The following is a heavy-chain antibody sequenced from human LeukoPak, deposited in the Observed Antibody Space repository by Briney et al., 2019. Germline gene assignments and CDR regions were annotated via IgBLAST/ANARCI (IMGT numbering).Heavy chain of an antibody. CDR1: GFTFSDYY. CDR2: ISSSGSTI. D-gene: IGHD6-19*01. J-gene: IGHJ4*02. CDR3: ARDGVAVAGTEDY. Sequence: GGSLRLSCAASGFTFSDYYMSWIRQPPGKGLEWVSYISSSGSTIYYADSVKGRFTISRDSAKNSLYLQMNSLRAEDTAVYYCARDGVAVAGTEDYWGQGTLVTVSS. V-gene: IGHV3-11*01.